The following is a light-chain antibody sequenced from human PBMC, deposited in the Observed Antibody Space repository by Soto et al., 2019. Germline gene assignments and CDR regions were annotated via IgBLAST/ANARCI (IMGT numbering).Light chain of an antibody. J-gene: IGLJ2*01. CDR1: KLGDKY. CDR2: QDT. Sequence: SYELTQPPSVSGSPGQTANITCSGDKLGDKYTCWYQQKPGQSPVLVIYQDTKRPSGIPERFSGSNSGNTATLTISGTQAMDEADYYCQAWDSSVVFGGGTKLTVL. CDR3: QAWDSSVV. V-gene: IGLV3-1*01.